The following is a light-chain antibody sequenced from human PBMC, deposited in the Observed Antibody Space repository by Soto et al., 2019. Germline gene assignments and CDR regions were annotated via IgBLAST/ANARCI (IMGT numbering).Light chain of an antibody. J-gene: IGKJ1*01. Sequence: DIQMTQSPSSLSAYVGDRVVIACRASQGISNSLAWYQQKPGEVPKLLIYAASSLQPGITSRYSGGGSGTDFTLTSSSLQPEDVATYYCQLYNSAQSTFGQGTRVDIK. V-gene: IGKV1-27*01. CDR3: QLYNSAQST. CDR1: QGISNS. CDR2: AAS.